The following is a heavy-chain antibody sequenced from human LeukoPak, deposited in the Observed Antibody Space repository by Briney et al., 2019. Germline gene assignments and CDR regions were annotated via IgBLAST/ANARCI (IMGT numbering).Heavy chain of an antibody. CDR2: IYYSGST. V-gene: IGHV4-59*01. J-gene: IGHJ4*02. CDR3: ARDMATDSGYDYFDY. Sequence: SETLSLTCTVSGGSISSYYWSWIRQPPGKGLEGIGYIYYSGSTNYNPSLKSRVTISVDTSKNQFSLKLSSVTAADTAVYYCARDMATDSGYDYFDYWGQGTLVTVSS. D-gene: IGHD5-12*01. CDR1: GGSISSYY.